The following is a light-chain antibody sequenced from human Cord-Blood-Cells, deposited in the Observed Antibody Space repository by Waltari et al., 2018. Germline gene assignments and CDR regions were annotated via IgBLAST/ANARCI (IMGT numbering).Light chain of an antibody. CDR3: QQSYSTPPT. V-gene: IGKV1-39*01. Sequence: DIQMTQSPSSLSASVGDRVTITCRAIQCISSYLNCYQQKPGNAPNLLIYAASSLQSGVPSRFSGSGSGTDFTLTISSLQPEDFATYYCQQSYSTPPTFGQGTKVEIK. CDR2: AAS. J-gene: IGKJ1*01. CDR1: QCISSY.